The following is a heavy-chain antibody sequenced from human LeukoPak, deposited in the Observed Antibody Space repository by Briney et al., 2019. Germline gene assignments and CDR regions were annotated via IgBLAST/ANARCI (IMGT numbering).Heavy chain of an antibody. CDR1: GFTFSSSA. CDR3: GKNRYSGSLSPFDI. D-gene: IGHD1-26*01. J-gene: IGHJ3*02. CDR2: ISGGGGNT. Sequence: AGGSLRLSCAASGFTFSSSAMSWVRQVPGEGLEWVSAISGGGGNTYYADSVKGRFTISRDNSKNTLYLQMNSLRAEDTAVYYCGKNRYSGSLSPFDIWGQGTMVTVSS. V-gene: IGHV3-23*01.